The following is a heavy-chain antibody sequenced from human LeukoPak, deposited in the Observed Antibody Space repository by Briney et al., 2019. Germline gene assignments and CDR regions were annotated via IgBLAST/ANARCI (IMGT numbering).Heavy chain of an antibody. CDR3: ARVGRSYFRIYFGY. Sequence: PSETLSLTCTVSGYSISSGYYWGWIRQSPGKGLEWIGEINHSGSTNYNPSLKSRVTISVDTSKNQFSLKLSSVTAADTAVYYCARVGRSYFRIYFGYWGQGTLVTVSS. D-gene: IGHD3-10*01. CDR2: INHSGST. V-gene: IGHV4-38-2*02. CDR1: GYSISSGYY. J-gene: IGHJ4*02.